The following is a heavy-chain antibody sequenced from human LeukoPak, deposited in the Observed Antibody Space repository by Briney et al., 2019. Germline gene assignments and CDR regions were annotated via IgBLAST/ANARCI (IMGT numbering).Heavy chain of an antibody. Sequence: ASVKVSCKASGYTSTSYGISWVRQAPGQGLEWMGWISAYNGNTNYAQKLQGRVTMTTDTSTSTAYMELRSLRSDDTAVYYCARLYYDILTGYFPFDYWGQGTLVTVSS. CDR3: ARLYYDILTGYFPFDY. J-gene: IGHJ4*02. CDR1: GYTSTSYG. CDR2: ISAYNGNT. V-gene: IGHV1-18*01. D-gene: IGHD3-9*01.